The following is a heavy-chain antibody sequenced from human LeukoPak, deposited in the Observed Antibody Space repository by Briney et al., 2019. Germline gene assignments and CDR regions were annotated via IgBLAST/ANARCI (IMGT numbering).Heavy chain of an antibody. CDR1: GGSFSGYY. CDR3: ARDRLDTIFGVASNWFDP. V-gene: IGHV4-4*07. J-gene: IGHJ5*02. D-gene: IGHD3-3*01. CDR2: IYTSGST. Sequence: PSETLSLTCAVYGGSFSGYYWSWIRQPAGKGLEWIGRIYTSGSTNYNPSLKSRVTMSVDTSKNQFSLKLSSVTAADTAVYYCARDRLDTIFGVASNWFDPWGQGTPVTVSS.